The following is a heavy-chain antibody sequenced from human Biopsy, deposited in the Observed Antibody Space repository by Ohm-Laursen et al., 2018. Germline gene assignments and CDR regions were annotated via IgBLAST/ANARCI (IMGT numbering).Heavy chain of an antibody. J-gene: IGHJ3*01. Sequence: SQTLSLTCTVSGASMTGYFWTWVRQPAGKGLEWIGHIYTIGDTTYNPSLESRVTMSLDTSKNQFSLKMTFLTAADTAVYFCAREDEGLLRALDLWGQGTMVTVSS. CDR1: GASMTGYF. CDR2: IYTIGDT. CDR3: AREDEGLLRALDL. V-gene: IGHV4-4*07. D-gene: IGHD3-3*01.